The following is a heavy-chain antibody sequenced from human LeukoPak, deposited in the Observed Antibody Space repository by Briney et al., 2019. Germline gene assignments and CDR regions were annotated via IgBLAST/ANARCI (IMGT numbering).Heavy chain of an antibody. V-gene: IGHV1-69*05. J-gene: IGHJ5*02. Sequence: GASVKVSCKASGYTFTGYYMHWVRQAPGQGLDWVGNIIPIFGASNYARDFQGRVTITTDESKTTAYLELSSVRSEDTAVYYCARDPRYRHDGSCYGKWLDPWGQGTLVTVSS. CDR3: ARDPRYRHDGSCYGKWLDP. CDR1: GYTFTGYY. D-gene: IGHD2-15*01. CDR2: IIPIFGAS.